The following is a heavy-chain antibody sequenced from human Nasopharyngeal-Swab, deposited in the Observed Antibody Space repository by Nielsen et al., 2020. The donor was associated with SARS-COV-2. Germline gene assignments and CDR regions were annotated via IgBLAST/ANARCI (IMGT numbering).Heavy chain of an antibody. Sequence: KVSCKGSGYSFTSYWIGWVRQMPGKGLEWMGIIYPGDSDTRYSPSFQGQVTISADKSISTAYLQWSSLKASDTAMYYCAGHVGSGRYGVDYWGQGTLVTVSS. D-gene: IGHD6-19*01. J-gene: IGHJ4*02. CDR1: GYSFTSYW. CDR3: AGHVGSGRYGVDY. CDR2: IYPGDSDT. V-gene: IGHV5-51*01.